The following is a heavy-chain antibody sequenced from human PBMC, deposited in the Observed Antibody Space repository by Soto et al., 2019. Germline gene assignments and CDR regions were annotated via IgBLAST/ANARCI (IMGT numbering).Heavy chain of an antibody. V-gene: IGHV3-30*18. CDR1: GFTFNIYV. CDR2: ISYDGSNQ. Sequence: GGSLRLSCAASGFTFNIYVMHWVRQAPDKGLEWVALISYDGSNQYYADSVKGRFTISRDNSKNTLFLQMNSLRADDTAVYYCAKDQASGQGSFDSWAREPWSPS. CDR3: AKDQASGQGSFDS. J-gene: IGHJ4*02.